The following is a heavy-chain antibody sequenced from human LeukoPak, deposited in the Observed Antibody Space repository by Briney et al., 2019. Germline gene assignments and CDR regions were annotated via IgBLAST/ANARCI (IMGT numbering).Heavy chain of an antibody. D-gene: IGHD6-19*01. V-gene: IGHV4-59*04. CDR1: GGSISPYY. CDR2: IYHSGST. CDR3: ARTHSSGFSFDY. Sequence: SETLSLTCTVSGGSISPYYWSWIRQPPGKGLEWIGYIYHSGSTYYNPSLKSRVTLSVDTSKNQFSLRLSSVTAVDTAVYYCARTHSSGFSFDYWGQGTLVTVSS. J-gene: IGHJ4*02.